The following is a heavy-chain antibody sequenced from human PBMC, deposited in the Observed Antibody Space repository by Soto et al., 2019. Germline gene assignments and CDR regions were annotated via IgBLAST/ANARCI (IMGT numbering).Heavy chain of an antibody. Sequence: PGGSLRLSCAASGFTFSSYAMHWVRQAPEKGLEYVSAISSNGGSTYYANSVKGRFTISRDNSKNTLYLQMGSLRAEDMAVYYCARVAFLDYYYYMDVWGKGTTVTVSS. D-gene: IGHD3-3*02. CDR2: ISSNGGST. CDR1: GFTFSSYA. V-gene: IGHV3-64*01. CDR3: ARVAFLDYYYYMDV. J-gene: IGHJ6*03.